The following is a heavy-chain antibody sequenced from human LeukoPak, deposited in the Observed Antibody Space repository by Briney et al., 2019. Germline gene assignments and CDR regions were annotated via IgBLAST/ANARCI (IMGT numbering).Heavy chain of an antibody. CDR1: GGSISSYY. CDR3: ASERYCSGGSCLIVRVYYFDY. V-gene: IGHV4-59*01. J-gene: IGHJ4*02. CDR2: IYYSGST. D-gene: IGHD2-15*01. Sequence: PSETLSLTCTVSGGSISSYYWSWIRQPPGKGLEWIGYIYYSGSTNYNPSLKSRVTISVDTSKNQFSLKLSSVTAADTAVYYCASERYCSGGSCLIVRVYYFDYWGQGTLVTVSS.